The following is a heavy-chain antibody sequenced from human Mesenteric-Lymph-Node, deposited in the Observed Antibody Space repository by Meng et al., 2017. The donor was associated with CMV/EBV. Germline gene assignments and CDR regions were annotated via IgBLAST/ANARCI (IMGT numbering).Heavy chain of an antibody. Sequence: GSLRLSCAVYGGSFSGYYWSWIRQPPGKGLEWIGEINHSGSTNYNPSLKSRVTISVDTSKNQFSLKLSSVNAADTAVYYFARGRSSWYGPHANRRSISYFYGMDVWGQGTTVTVSS. CDR1: GGSFSGYY. CDR3: ARGRSSWYGPHANRRSISYFYGMDV. D-gene: IGHD6-13*01. J-gene: IGHJ6*02. CDR2: INHSGST. V-gene: IGHV4-34*01.